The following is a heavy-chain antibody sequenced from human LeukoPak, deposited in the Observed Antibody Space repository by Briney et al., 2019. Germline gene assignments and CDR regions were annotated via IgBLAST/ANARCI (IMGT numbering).Heavy chain of an antibody. V-gene: IGHV4-38-2*01. CDR2: IYHCGST. D-gene: IGHD1-14*01. CDR1: GYSISSGYY. CDR3: ARLNHPDYFDY. Sequence: SETLSLTCAVSGYSISSGYYWGWIRQPPGKGLEWIGSIYHCGSTYYNPSLKSRVTISVDTSKNQFSLKLSSVTAADTAVYYCARLNHPDYFDYWGQGTLVTVSS. J-gene: IGHJ4*02.